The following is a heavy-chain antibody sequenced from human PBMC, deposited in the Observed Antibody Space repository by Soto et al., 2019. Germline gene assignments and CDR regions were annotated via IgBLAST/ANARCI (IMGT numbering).Heavy chain of an antibody. D-gene: IGHD3-22*01. CDR1: GGSFSGYY. J-gene: IGHJ3*02. V-gene: IGHV4-34*01. CDR2: INHSGST. Sequence: PSETLSLTCAVYGGSFSGYYWSWIRQHPGKGLEWIGEINHSGSTNYNPSLKSRVTISVDTSKNQFSLKLSSVTAADTAVYYCACQLPDSREELDAFDIWGQGTMVTVSS. CDR3: ACQLPDSREELDAFDI.